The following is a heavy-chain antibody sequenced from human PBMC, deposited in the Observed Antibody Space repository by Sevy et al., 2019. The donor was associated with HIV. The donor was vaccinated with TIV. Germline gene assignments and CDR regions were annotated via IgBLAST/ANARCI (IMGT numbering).Heavy chain of an antibody. CDR1: GYTFTYNA. CDR3: ARRQERHFDY. Sequence: ASVKLSCKTSGYTFTYNAVHWVRQAPGQRLEWMGWINTGNGNTKYSQQFQGKFAITRDTSANTAYMELSSLTSEDTAVYYCARRQERHFDYWGQGTLVTVSS. CDR2: INTGNGNT. V-gene: IGHV1-3*04. J-gene: IGHJ4*02.